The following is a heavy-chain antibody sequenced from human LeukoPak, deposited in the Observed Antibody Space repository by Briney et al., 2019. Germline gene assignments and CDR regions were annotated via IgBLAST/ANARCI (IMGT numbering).Heavy chain of an antibody. CDR1: GYTFTRYY. CDR3: ASLAGGNSESGDAFDI. D-gene: IGHD4-23*01. V-gene: IGHV1-46*01. Sequence: ASVKVSCKASGYTFTRYYMDWVRQAPGQGLEWMGKINPSGGSTSYAQKFRGRVTMTRDMSTRTVYMELSSLRSEDTAVYYCASLAGGNSESGDAFDIWGQGTVVTVSS. J-gene: IGHJ3*02. CDR2: INPSGGST.